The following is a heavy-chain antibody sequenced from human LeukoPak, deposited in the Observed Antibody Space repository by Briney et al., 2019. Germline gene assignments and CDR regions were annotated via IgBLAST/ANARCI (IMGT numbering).Heavy chain of an antibody. CDR1: GFTVSSNC. CDR2: LYSGSST. J-gene: IGHJ4*02. V-gene: IGHV3-66*01. CDR3: ARARTYSSGWWYYFDY. D-gene: IGHD6-19*01. Sequence: GGSLRLSCAASGFTVSSNCMSWVRQAPGKGLEWVSILYSGSSTYYADSVKGRFTISRDTSRNTLYPQMNSLRAEDTAIYYCARARTYSSGWWYYFDYWGQGTLVTVSS.